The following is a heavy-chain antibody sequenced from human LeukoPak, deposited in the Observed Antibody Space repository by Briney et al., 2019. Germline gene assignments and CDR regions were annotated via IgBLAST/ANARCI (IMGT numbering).Heavy chain of an antibody. D-gene: IGHD6-13*01. Sequence: ASVKVSCKASGYTFTGYYIHWVRQAPGQGLEWMGWINPNSGGTNYAQKFQGRVTMTRDTSISTAYMELSRLTSDDTAVYYCARDLQQLKHNWFDPWGQGTLVTVSS. V-gene: IGHV1-2*02. CDR3: ARDLQQLKHNWFDP. J-gene: IGHJ5*02. CDR2: INPNSGGT. CDR1: GYTFTGYY.